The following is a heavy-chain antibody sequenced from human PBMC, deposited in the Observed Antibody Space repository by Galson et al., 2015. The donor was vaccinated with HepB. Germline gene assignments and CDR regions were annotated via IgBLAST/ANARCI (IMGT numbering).Heavy chain of an antibody. J-gene: IGHJ4*02. CDR2: IWYDGSNK. CDR3: ARDLGRYRLAEVVNY. CDR1: GFTFSSYG. D-gene: IGHD3-22*01. V-gene: IGHV3-33*08. Sequence: SLRLSCAASGFTFSSYGMHWVRQAPGKGLEWVAVIWYDGSNKYYADSVRGRFTISRDNSKNTLYLQMNSLRAEDTAVYYCARDLGRYRLAEVVNYWGQGTLVTVSS.